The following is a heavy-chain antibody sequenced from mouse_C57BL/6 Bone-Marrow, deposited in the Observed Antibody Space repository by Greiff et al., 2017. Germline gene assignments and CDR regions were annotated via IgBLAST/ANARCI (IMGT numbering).Heavy chain of an antibody. J-gene: IGHJ4*01. V-gene: IGHV1-72*01. CDR1: GYTFTSYW. Sequence: QVQLKQSGAELVKPGASVKLSCKASGYTFTSYWMHWVKQRPGRGLEWIGRIDPNSGGTKYNEKFKSKATLTVDKPSSTAYMQLSSLTSEDSAVYYCARDGVTTCGYAMDYWGQGTSVTVSS. D-gene: IGHD2-2*01. CDR3: ARDGVTTCGYAMDY. CDR2: IDPNSGGT.